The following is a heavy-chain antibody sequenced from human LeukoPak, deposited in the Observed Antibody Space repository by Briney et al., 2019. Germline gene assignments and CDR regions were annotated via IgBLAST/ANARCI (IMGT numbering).Heavy chain of an antibody. Sequence: SETLSLTCTVSGASINSHYWSWIRQPPGKELEWIGYMYYNGNTDYNPSLKSRVTISLGTSKNQFSLKLSSVIAADTAVYYCTRDLANSWFYYWGQGILVTVSS. CDR1: GASINSHY. CDR2: MYYNGNT. V-gene: IGHV4-59*11. D-gene: IGHD6-13*01. CDR3: TRDLANSWFYY. J-gene: IGHJ4*02.